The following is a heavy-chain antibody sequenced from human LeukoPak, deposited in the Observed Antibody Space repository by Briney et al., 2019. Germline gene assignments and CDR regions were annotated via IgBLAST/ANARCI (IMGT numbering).Heavy chain of an antibody. CDR2: VYYDGST. CDR3: VRQPES. V-gene: IGHV4-59*08. J-gene: IGHJ5*02. Sequence: SETLSLTCTVSGGSISTYYWSWIRQPPGEGLEWIGYVYYDGSTNCNPSLKSRVTISVDSSKNQFSLRLTSVIAADTAVYYCVRQPESWGPGTLVTVSS. CDR1: GGSISTYY.